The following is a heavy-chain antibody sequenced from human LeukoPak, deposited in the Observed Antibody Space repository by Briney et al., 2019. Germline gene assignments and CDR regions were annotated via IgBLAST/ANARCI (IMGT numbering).Heavy chain of an antibody. Sequence: PGGSLRLSCAASGFTFSSYSMNWVRQAPGKGLEWVANIKQDGSEKYYVDSVKGRFTISRDNAKNSLYLQMNSLRADDTAIYYCARAGELRYMDMWGKGTAVTVSS. CDR3: ARAGELRYMDM. V-gene: IGHV3-7*01. CDR2: IKQDGSEK. CDR1: GFTFSSYS. J-gene: IGHJ6*03. D-gene: IGHD3-16*01.